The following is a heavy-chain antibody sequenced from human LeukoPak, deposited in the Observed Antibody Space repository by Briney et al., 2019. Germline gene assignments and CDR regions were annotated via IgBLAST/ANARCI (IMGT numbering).Heavy chain of an antibody. J-gene: IGHJ4*02. V-gene: IGHV3-30-3*01. CDR1: GFTFSSYA. CDR3: AKDITTRPGEGVDY. Sequence: GGSLRLSCAASGFTFSSYAMHWVRQAPGKGLEWVAVISYDGSNKYYADSVKGRFTISRDNSKNTLYLQMNSLRAEDTAVYYCAKDITTRPGEGVDYWGQGTLVTVSS. D-gene: IGHD6-6*01. CDR2: ISYDGSNK.